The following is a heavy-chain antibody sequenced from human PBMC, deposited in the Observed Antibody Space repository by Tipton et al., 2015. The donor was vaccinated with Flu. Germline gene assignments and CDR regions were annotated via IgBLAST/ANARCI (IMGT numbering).Heavy chain of an antibody. D-gene: IGHD6-13*01. Sequence: LRLSCTVSGGSISSGGYYWSWIRQHPGKGLEWIGYIYYSGSTNYNPSLKSRVTISVDTSKNQFSLKLSSVTAADTAVYYCARDEPPGHGSLSAFDIWGQGTMVTVSS. CDR3: ARDEPPGHGSLSAFDI. J-gene: IGHJ3*02. CDR2: IYYSGST. CDR1: GGSISSGGYY. V-gene: IGHV4-31*02.